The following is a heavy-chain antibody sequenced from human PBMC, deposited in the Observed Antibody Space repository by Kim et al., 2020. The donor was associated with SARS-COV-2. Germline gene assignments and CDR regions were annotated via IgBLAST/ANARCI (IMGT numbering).Heavy chain of an antibody. V-gene: IGHV1-69*10. D-gene: IGHD2-21*01. Sequence: SVKVSCKASGGSFSSYAIGWVRQTPGQGLEWLGGIIPMLGRANYAQKFQGRVTLTADKSTTTAYMELSSLRSEDTAVDYCAMNPGGDLGWFDPWGQGTLVTVFS. CDR1: GGSFSSYA. CDR3: AMNPGGDLGWFDP. J-gene: IGHJ5*02. CDR2: IIPMLGRA.